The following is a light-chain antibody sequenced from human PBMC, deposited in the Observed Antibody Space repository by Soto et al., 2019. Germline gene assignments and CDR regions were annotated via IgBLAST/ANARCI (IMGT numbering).Light chain of an antibody. CDR1: QSVSSSY. V-gene: IGKV3-20*01. CDR3: QQYGSSLST. CDR2: GAS. Sequence: EIVLTQSPGTLSLSPGERATLSCRASQSVSSSYLAWYQQKPGQAPRLLIYGASSRATGIPDRFSGSGSGTDFTLTISRLEPEDFAVYYCQQYGSSLSTFGQGTKLNIK. J-gene: IGKJ2*01.